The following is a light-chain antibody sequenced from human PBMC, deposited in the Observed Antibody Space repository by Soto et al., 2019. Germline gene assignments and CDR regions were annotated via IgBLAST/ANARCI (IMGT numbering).Light chain of an antibody. J-gene: IGKJ1*01. CDR3: LQRGKWWT. V-gene: IGKV1-39*01. CDR2: GAS. CDR1: QSISIY. Sequence: DIQMTHSPSSLSASVGDRVSITCRVSQSISIYFNWYQLKPGKAPNLLIYGASYSKSGVPTRFSGSGSGTDFTLTISSLEPEDSAVYYCLQRGKWWTFGQGTKVDIK.